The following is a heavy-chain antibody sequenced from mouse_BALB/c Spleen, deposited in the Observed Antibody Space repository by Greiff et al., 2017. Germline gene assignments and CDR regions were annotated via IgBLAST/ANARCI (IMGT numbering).Heavy chain of an antibody. D-gene: IGHD2-13*01. Sequence: VQLQQSGAELAKPGASVKMSCKASGYTFTSYWMHWVKQRPGQGLEWIGYINPSTGYTEYNQKFKDKATLTADKSSSTAYMQLSSLTSQDSAVYDCARRRNYGDAVAYWGKGTLVTVP. V-gene: IGHV1-7*01. J-gene: IGHJ3*01. CDR2: INPSTGYT. CDR1: GYTFTSYW. CDR3: ARRRNYGDAVAY.